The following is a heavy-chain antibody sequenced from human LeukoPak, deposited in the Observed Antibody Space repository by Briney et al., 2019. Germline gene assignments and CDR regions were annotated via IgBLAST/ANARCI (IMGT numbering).Heavy chain of an antibody. D-gene: IGHD3-10*01. Sequence: GRFTISRDNARNSLDLQMNSLRAEDTALYYCARLYSSGSGSDSWFDPWGQGTLVTVSS. V-gene: IGHV3-11*06. CDR3: ARLYSSGSGSDSWFDP. J-gene: IGHJ5*02.